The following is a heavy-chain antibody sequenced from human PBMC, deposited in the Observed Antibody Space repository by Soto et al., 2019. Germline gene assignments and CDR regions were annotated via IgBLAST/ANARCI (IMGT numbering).Heavy chain of an antibody. CDR1: GYTFTSYG. V-gene: IGHV1-18*01. CDR2: IRADNGDT. Sequence: QVQLVQSGAEVKKPGASVKVSCEASGYTFTSYGISWVRQAPGQGLEWMGWIRADNGDTNYAQKLQGRCTMTTDTSTSTAYMELRSLRSDDTAVYYCARVKEDRGSGKNYYYYSMDVWGKGTTVTVSS. CDR3: ARVKEDRGSGKNYYYYSMDV. D-gene: IGHD3-10*01. J-gene: IGHJ6*03.